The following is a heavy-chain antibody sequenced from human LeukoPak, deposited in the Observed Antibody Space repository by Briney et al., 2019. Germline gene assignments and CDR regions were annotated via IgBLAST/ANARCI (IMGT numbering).Heavy chain of an antibody. J-gene: IGHJ4*02. V-gene: IGHV3-30*04. Sequence: GGSLRLSCAASGFTFSSYAMHWVRQAPGKGLEWVAVISYDGSNKYYADSVKGRFTISRDNSKNTLYPQMNSLRAEDTAVYYCARDSGYSGYDPTEPDYWGQGTLVTVSS. CDR1: GFTFSSYA. CDR2: ISYDGSNK. D-gene: IGHD5-12*01. CDR3: ARDSGYSGYDPTEPDY.